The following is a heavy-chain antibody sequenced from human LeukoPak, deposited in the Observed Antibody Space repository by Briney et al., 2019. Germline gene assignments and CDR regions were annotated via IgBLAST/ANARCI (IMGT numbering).Heavy chain of an antibody. CDR1: GGSVSSGGYY. CDR3: ARQHED. V-gene: IGHV4-31*03. CDR2: IYYSGST. J-gene: IGHJ4*02. Sequence: PSQTLSLTCTVSGGSVSSGGYYWGWMRQHPGKGLEWIGYIYYSGSTYYNPSLGSRATISIDTSKNQFSLNLSSVTAADTAVYYCARQHEDWGQGTLVTVSS.